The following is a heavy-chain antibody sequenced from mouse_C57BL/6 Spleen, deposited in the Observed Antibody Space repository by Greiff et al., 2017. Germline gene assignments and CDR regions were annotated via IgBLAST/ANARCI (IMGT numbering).Heavy chain of an antibody. J-gene: IGHJ3*01. V-gene: IGHV1-52*01. CDR2: IDPSDSET. Sequence: QVQLQQPGAELVRPGSSVKLSCKASGYTFTSYWMHWVKQRPIQGLEWIGNIDPSDSETHYNQKFKDKATLTVDKSSSTAYMQLRSLTSEDAAVYYCAKGLVSTGGAWFAYWGQGTLVTVSA. CDR1: GYTFTSYW. D-gene: IGHD2-2*01. CDR3: AKGLVSTGGAWFAY.